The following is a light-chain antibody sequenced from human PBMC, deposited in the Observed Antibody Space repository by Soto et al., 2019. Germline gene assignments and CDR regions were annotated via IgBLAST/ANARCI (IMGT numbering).Light chain of an antibody. J-gene: IGKJ1*01. CDR1: QSVTTR. Sequence: VVMTQSPATLSLSPGERVTLSCRASQSVTTRLAWYQHKPGQAPRLLIYGASTRATGIPDRFSGSGSATDFTLTISSLEFGDSAVYYCQQYGSSPTWTFGQGTKVDIK. CDR2: GAS. CDR3: QQYGSSPTWT. V-gene: IGKV3-20*01.